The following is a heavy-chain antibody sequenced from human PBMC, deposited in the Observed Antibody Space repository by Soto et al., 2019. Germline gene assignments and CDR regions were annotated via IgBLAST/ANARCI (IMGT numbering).Heavy chain of an antibody. Sequence: GGSLRLSCAASGFTFSSYSMNWVRQAPGKGLEWVSSISSSSSYIYYADSVKGRFTISRDNAKNSLYLQMNSLRAEDTAVYYCARAGSSGWYARNWFDPWGQGTLVTVSS. V-gene: IGHV3-21*01. CDR1: GFTFSSYS. CDR2: ISSSSSYI. CDR3: ARAGSSGWYARNWFDP. D-gene: IGHD6-19*01. J-gene: IGHJ5*02.